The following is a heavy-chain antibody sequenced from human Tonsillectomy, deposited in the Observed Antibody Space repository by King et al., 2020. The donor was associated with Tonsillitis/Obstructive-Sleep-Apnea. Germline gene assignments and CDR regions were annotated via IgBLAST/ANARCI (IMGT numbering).Heavy chain of an antibody. CDR3: AKIGHNGRYLRGAFDI. CDR2: ISGDGKTT. V-gene: IGHV3-43*02. CDR1: GFTFDDYT. J-gene: IGHJ3*02. Sequence: VQLVESGGGVVQPRGSLRLSCAASGFTFDDYTMHWVRQVPGKGLEWVSLISGDGKTTSHVDPVKGRFTISRDNSKNSLYLQMNSLRPEDTALYYCAKIGHNGRYLRGAFDIWGQGTMVTVSS. D-gene: IGHD1-26*01.